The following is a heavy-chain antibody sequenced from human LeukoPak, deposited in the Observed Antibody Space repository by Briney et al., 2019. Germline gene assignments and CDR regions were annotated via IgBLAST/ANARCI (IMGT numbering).Heavy chain of an antibody. CDR1: GFTFSSYA. D-gene: IGHD1-26*01. CDR2: ISGSGGST. J-gene: IGHJ4*02. Sequence: GGSLRLSCAASGFTFSSYAMSWVRQAPGKGLEWVSAISGSGGSTYYADSVKGRLTISRDIPKNTLYLEMNSLRAEDTAVYYCARDGGSGLDYWGQGTLVTVSS. V-gene: IGHV3-23*01. CDR3: ARDGGSGLDY.